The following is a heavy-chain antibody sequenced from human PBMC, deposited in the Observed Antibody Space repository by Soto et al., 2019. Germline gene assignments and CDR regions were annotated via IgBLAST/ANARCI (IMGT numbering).Heavy chain of an antibody. J-gene: IGHJ5*02. CDR2: ISPHTGGT. V-gene: IGHV1-2*02. CDR3: ARLGRNYAPGWFDP. D-gene: IGHD4-4*01. CDR1: GYTFNRYY. Sequence: ASVKVSCKASGYTFNRYYMHWVRQAPGPGLEWMGWISPHTGGTTYAQKFQGRVTMTRDTSVSTAFMELSRLGSGDTAVYYCARLGRNYAPGWFDPWGQGTLVTVSS.